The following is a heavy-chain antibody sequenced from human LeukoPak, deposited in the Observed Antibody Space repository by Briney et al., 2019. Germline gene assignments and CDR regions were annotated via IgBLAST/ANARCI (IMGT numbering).Heavy chain of an antibody. D-gene: IGHD3-10*01. CDR2: INPNSGGT. CDR1: GYTFTGYY. Sequence: ASVKVSCKASGYTFTGYYMHWVRQAPGQGLEWMGWINPNSGGTNYAQKFQGRVTMTRDTSISTAYMELSRLRSDDTAVYYCARPHYGSGSYYDVLDYWGQGTLVTVSS. CDR3: ARPHYGSGSYYDVLDY. V-gene: IGHV1-2*02. J-gene: IGHJ4*02.